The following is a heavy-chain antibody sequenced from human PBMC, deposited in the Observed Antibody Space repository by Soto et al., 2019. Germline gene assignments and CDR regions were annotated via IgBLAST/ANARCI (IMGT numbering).Heavy chain of an antibody. Sequence: GASVKVSCKVSGYTLTELSMHWVRQAPGQGLEWMGGIIPIFGTANYAQKFQGRVTITADESTSTAYMELSSLRSEDTAVYYCALLDYGGNSVVETPLRRAQRTPVTVSS. CDR2: IIPIFGTA. V-gene: IGHV1-69*13. J-gene: IGHJ4*02. D-gene: IGHD4-17*01. CDR1: GYTLTELS. CDR3: ALLDYGGNSVVETPLR.